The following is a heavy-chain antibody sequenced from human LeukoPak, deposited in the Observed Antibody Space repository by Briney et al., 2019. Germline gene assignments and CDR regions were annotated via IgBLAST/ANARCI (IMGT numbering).Heavy chain of an antibody. CDR3: ARSKYTYGSVAFDY. D-gene: IGHD3-10*01. Sequence: GGSLRLSCAASGFTFSSYAMHWVRQAPGRGLEWVSSISTTMSPMYNADSVEGRFTISRDNSKESLHLQMNSLRDEDTAVYYCARSKYTYGSVAFDYWGRGTLVTVSS. CDR2: ISTTMSPM. CDR1: GFTFSSYA. J-gene: IGHJ4*02. V-gene: IGHV3-48*02.